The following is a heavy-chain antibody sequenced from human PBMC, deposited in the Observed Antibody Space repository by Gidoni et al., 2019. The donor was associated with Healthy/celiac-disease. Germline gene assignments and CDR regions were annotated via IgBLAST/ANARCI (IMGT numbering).Heavy chain of an antibody. CDR2: IYYSGST. J-gene: IGHJ4*02. V-gene: IGHV4-59*01. Sequence: QVQLQESGPGLVKPSETLSLTCTVSGGSISSYYWNWIRQPPGKGLEWIGDIYYSGSTNYNPFPKRRVTISGDTSKNQFSLKLSSVTAADTAVYYCARDLVGATGHFDYWGQGTLVTVSS. CDR1: GGSISSYY. D-gene: IGHD1-26*01. CDR3: ARDLVGATGHFDY.